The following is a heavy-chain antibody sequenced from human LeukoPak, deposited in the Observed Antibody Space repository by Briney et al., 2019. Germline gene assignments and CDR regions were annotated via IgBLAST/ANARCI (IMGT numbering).Heavy chain of an antibody. V-gene: IGHV4-39*07. Sequence: SETLSLTCTVSGGSISSSSYYWGWIRQPPGKGLEWIGSIYYSGSTYYNPSLKSRVTISVDTSKNQFSLKLSSVTAADTAVYYCARGPNYYGSGSPFDYWGQGTLVTVSS. J-gene: IGHJ4*02. D-gene: IGHD3-10*01. CDR3: ARGPNYYGSGSPFDY. CDR1: GGSISSSSYY. CDR2: IYYSGST.